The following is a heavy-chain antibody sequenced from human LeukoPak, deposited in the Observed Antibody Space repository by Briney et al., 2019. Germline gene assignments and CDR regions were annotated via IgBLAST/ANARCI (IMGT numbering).Heavy chain of an antibody. J-gene: IGHJ5*02. Sequence: ASVKVSCKASGYTFTSYGISWVRQAPGQGLEWMGWISAYNGNTNYAQKLQGRVTMTTDTSTSTAYMELRSLRSEDTAVYYCASIKIGTQGQYQLLYGSWGQGTLVTVSS. D-gene: IGHD2-2*02. CDR2: ISAYNGNT. CDR1: GYTFTSYG. V-gene: IGHV1-18*01. CDR3: ASIKIGTQGQYQLLYGS.